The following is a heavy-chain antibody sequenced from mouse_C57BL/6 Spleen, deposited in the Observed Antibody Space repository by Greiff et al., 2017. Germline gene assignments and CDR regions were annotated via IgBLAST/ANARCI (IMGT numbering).Heavy chain of an antibody. Sequence: QVQLKQPGAELVRPGTSVKLSCKASGYTFTSYWMHWVKQRPGQGLEWIGVIDPSDSYTNYNQKFKGKATLTVDTSTSTAYMQLSSLTSEDSAVYYCARKGAYYGNHYYAMDYWGQGTSVTVSS. CDR1: GYTFTSYW. V-gene: IGHV1-59*01. D-gene: IGHD2-10*01. J-gene: IGHJ4*01. CDR3: ARKGAYYGNHYYAMDY. CDR2: IDPSDSYT.